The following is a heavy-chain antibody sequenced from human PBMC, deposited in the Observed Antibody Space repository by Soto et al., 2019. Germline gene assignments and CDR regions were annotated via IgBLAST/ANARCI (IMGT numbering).Heavy chain of an antibody. Sequence: SVKVSCKASGGTFSSYAISWVRQAPGQGLEWMGGIIPIFGTANYAQKFQGRVTITADESTSTAYMELSSLRSEDTAVYYCARDPVAGTGSDLGVDYWGQGTLVTVSS. CDR2: IIPIFGTA. D-gene: IGHD6-19*01. CDR1: GGTFSSYA. V-gene: IGHV1-69*13. J-gene: IGHJ4*02. CDR3: ARDPVAGTGSDLGVDY.